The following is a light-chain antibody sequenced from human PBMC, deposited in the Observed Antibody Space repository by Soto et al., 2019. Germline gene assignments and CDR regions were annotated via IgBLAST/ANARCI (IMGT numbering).Light chain of an antibody. CDR3: QSYDSSLSGRVV. Sequence: QSVLTQPPSVSGAPGQRVTISCTGGSSSIGAGYDVHWYQHLPGTAPKLLIYGDSNRPSEVPDRFSGSKSGTSASLAITGLQAEDEGDYYCQSYDSSLSGRVVFGGGTKLTVL. V-gene: IGLV1-40*01. J-gene: IGLJ2*01. CDR2: GDS. CDR1: SSSIGAGYD.